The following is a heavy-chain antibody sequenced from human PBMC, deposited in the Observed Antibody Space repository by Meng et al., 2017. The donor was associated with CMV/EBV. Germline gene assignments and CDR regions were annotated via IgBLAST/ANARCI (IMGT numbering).Heavy chain of an antibody. J-gene: IGHJ4*02. CDR3: ARDRGSSSVSDY. V-gene: IGHV1-2*02. D-gene: IGHD6-6*01. CDR1: GYTFTGYY. Sequence: ASVKVSCKASGYTFTGYYMHWVRQAPGQGLEWMGWTDPNSGGTNYAQKFQGRVTMTRDTSISTAYMELSRLRSDDTAVYYCARDRGSSSVSDYWGQGTLVTVSS. CDR2: TDPNSGGT.